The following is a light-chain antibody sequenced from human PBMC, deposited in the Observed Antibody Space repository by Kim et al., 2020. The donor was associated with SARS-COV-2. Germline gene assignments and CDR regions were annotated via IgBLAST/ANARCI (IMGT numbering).Light chain of an antibody. CDR1: SSDVGGYNY. CDR3: CSYAGSLV. CDR2: DVS. J-gene: IGLJ2*01. V-gene: IGLV2-11*01. Sequence: QSALTRPRSVSGSPGQSVTISCTGTSSDVGGYNYVSWYQQHPGKAPKLMIYDVSKRPSGVPDRFSGSKSGNTASLTISGLQAEDEADYYCCSYAGSLVFGGGTQLTVL.